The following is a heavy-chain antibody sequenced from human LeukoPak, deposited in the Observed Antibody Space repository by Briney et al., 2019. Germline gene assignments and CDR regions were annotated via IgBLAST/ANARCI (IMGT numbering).Heavy chain of an antibody. Sequence: GRSLRLSCAASGFTFINFPMTWVRQSPGKGLEWVSFIGADGDTNYAEYAKARFTISRDNSKKTLFLEMHTLRVEDTAVYYCAKWNRMANREFFDWGQGTLVVVAS. CDR3: AKWNRMANREFFD. V-gene: IGHV3-23*01. D-gene: IGHD5-24*01. CDR1: GFTFINFP. J-gene: IGHJ4*02. CDR2: FIGADGDT.